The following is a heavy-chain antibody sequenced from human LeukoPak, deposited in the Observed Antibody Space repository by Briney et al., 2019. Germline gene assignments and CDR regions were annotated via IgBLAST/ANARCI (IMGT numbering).Heavy chain of an antibody. V-gene: IGHV3-7*01. J-gene: IGHJ4*02. CDR3: TRSSLSFDY. D-gene: IGHD3-16*02. CDR2: IKQNGSER. CDR1: GFMFSSHW. Sequence: PGGSLRLSCAASGFMFSSHWMTWVRQAPGKGLEWVANIKQNGSERYYVDSVKGRFTISRDNTKNSLYLQMNSLRAEDTAVYYCTRSSLSFDYWGQGTLVTVSS.